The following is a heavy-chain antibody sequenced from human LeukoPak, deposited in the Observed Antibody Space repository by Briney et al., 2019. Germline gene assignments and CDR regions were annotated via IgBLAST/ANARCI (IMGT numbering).Heavy chain of an antibody. V-gene: IGHV4-39*01. D-gene: IGHD3-22*01. J-gene: IGHJ5*02. CDR1: GGSISSSSYY. Sequence: PSETLSLTCTVSGGSISSSSYYWGWIRQPPGKGLEWIGSIYYSGDTYYNPSLKSRVPVSVDTSRNQFSLKLSSVTAADTAVYYCARRMNYYDSSGSGTWFDPWGQGTLVTVSS. CDR2: IYYSGDT. CDR3: ARRMNYYDSSGSGTWFDP.